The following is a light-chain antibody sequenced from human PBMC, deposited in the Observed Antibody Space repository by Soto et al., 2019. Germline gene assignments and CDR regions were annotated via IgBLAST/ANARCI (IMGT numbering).Light chain of an antibody. Sequence: QSVLTQPPSVSGAPGQRVTISCTGSSSNLGADYDAHWYQQFPGTAPKLLMYANTNRPSGVPDRFSASKSGTSASLAITGLQPEDEADYYCLAYDSRLSGDVFGTGTKLTVL. CDR1: SSNLGADYD. CDR3: LAYDSRLSGDV. CDR2: ANT. J-gene: IGLJ1*01. V-gene: IGLV1-40*01.